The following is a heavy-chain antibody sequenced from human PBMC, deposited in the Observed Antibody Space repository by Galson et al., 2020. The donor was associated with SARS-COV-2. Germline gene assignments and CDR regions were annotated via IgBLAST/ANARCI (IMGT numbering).Heavy chain of an antibody. CDR1: GGTISSYY. CDR2: IYTSGST. J-gene: IGHJ6*02. Sequence: ETSETLSLTCTVSGGTISSYYWSWIRQPAGKGLEWIGRIYTSGSTKYNPSLKSRVTMSVDTSKNQFSLKLRSVTAADTAVYYCARDSYGDPPNYYYYGMDVWGQGTTVTVSS. V-gene: IGHV4-4*07. CDR3: ARDSYGDPPNYYYYGMDV. D-gene: IGHD4-17*01.